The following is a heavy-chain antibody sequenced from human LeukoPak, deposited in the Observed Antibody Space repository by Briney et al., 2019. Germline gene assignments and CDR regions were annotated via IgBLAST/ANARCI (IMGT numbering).Heavy chain of an antibody. CDR2: IHYSGST. CDR3: ARHGGYSSSWYIDY. CDR1: GGSISTNTYY. D-gene: IGHD6-13*01. V-gene: IGHV4-39*01. J-gene: IGHJ4*02. Sequence: SETLSLTCTVSGGSISTNTYYWGWIRQPPGKGLEWIGSIHYSGSTYYNPSLKSRVTVSVDTSKNQFSLRLSSVTAADTAVYYCARHGGYSSSWYIDYWGQGTLVTVSS.